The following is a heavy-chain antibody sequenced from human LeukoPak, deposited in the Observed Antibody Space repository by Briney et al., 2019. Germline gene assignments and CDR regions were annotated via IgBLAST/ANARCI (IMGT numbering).Heavy chain of an antibody. J-gene: IGHJ4*02. D-gene: IGHD6-19*01. Sequence: SXRLXCAASXFTXSSXYMSWVRQXPGXGLEWVSVIYSGGSTYYADSVKGRFTISRDNSKNTLYLQMNSLRAEDTAVYYCARGRVAVDYWGQGTLVTVSS. CDR2: IYSGGST. CDR1: XFTXSSXY. CDR3: ARGRVAVDY. V-gene: IGHV3-66*01.